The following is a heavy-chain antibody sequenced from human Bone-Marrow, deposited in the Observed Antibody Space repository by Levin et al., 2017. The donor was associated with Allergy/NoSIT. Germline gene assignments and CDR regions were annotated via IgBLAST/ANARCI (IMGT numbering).Heavy chain of an antibody. V-gene: IGHV4-59*01. CDR2: IYYSGST. Sequence: SETLSLTCTVSGGAITNYYWSWIRQPPGKGLEWIGYIYYSGSTNYNPSFKSRVSISVDTSKSQFSLNLSSVIAADTAVYYCARPISAWYGGFDYWGQGILVTVSS. D-gene: IGHD6-19*01. CDR3: ARPISAWYGGFDY. J-gene: IGHJ4*02. CDR1: GGAITNYY.